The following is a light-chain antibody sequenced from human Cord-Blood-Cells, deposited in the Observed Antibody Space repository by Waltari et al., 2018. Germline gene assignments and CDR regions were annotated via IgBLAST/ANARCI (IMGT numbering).Light chain of an antibody. CDR2: DAS. CDR1: QSVSSY. CDR3: QQRSTWIT. J-gene: IGKJ5*01. V-gene: IGKV3-11*01. Sequence: EIVLTQSPATLSLSPGERATLSCRASQSVSSYLAWYQQKPGQAPRLLIYDASNRATGIPARFSGSESGTDFTLTISSLETEDFAVYYCQQRSTWITFGQGTRLEIK.